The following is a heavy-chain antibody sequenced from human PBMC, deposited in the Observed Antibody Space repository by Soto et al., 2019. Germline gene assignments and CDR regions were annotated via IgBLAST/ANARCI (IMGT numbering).Heavy chain of an antibody. D-gene: IGHD5-12*01. J-gene: IGHJ4*02. CDR3: AHSQRGPRDF. CDR1: GFTFSSYS. Sequence: GGSLRLSCAASGFTFSSYSMNWVRQAPGKGLEWVSSISSSSSYIYYADSVKSRLTITKDTSRDQVVLAMTNMDPMDTATYFCAHSQRGPRDFWGPGILVTSPQ. CDR2: ISSSSSYI. V-gene: IGHV3-21*03.